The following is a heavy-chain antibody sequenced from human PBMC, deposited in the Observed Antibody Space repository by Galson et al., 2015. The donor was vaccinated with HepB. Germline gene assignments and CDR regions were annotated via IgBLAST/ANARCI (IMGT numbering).Heavy chain of an antibody. J-gene: IGHJ4*02. D-gene: IGHD1-1*01. CDR2: IYSGGST. Sequence: SLRLSCAASGFTVSSNYMSWVHQAPGKGLEWVSVIYSGGSTYYADSVKGRFTISRDNSKNTLYLQMNSLRAEDTAVYYCAREDGNDLRDYWGQGTLVTVSS. CDR1: GFTVSSNY. CDR3: AREDGNDLRDY. V-gene: IGHV3-66*01.